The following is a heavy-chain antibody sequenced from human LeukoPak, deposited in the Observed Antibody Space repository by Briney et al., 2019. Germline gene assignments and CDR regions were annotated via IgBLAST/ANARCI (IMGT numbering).Heavy chain of an antibody. CDR2: INPNSGGT. V-gene: IGHV1-2*02. J-gene: IGHJ4*02. D-gene: IGHD1-26*01. Sequence: GASVKVSCKASGYTFTGYYMHWVRQAPGQGLEWMGWINPNSGGTNYAQKFRGRVTMTRDTSISTAYMELSRLRSDDTAVYYCARTSKWELRSLFDYWGQGTLVTVSS. CDR1: GYTFTGYY. CDR3: ARTSKWELRSLFDY.